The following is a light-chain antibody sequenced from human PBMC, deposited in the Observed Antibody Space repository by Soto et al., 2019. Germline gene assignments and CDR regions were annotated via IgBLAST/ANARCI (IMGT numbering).Light chain of an antibody. Sequence: DIQMTQSPSSLFTSLGDRVTITCRASQSIGTSLNWYQQKPGKAPELLIYGASNLQYGVPSRFSGSGSGTDFTLTISRLQPGDFATYYCQQSYSTPWTFGQGTKVDIK. CDR3: QQSYSTPWT. CDR1: QSIGTS. CDR2: GAS. V-gene: IGKV1-39*01. J-gene: IGKJ1*01.